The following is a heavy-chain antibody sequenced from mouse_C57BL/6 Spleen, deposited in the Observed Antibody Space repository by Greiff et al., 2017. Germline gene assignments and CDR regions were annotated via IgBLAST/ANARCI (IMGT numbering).Heavy chain of an antibody. D-gene: IGHD1-1*01. Sequence: EVKLQQSGTVLVRPGASVKMSCKTSGYTFTSYWMHWVKQRPGQGLEWIGAIYPGSGGTSYNEKFKGKAKLTAVTPASTAYMELSSLTTEDSAAYDCTREGWCGRHYFDYWGQGTTLTVSS. CDR2: IYPGSGGT. CDR1: GYTFTSYW. CDR3: TREGWCGRHYFDY. V-gene: IGHV1-5*01. J-gene: IGHJ2*01.